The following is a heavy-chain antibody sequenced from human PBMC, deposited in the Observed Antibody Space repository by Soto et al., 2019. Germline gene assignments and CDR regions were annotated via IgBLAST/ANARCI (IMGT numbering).Heavy chain of an antibody. CDR2: IWDDGTNK. CDR1: GFSFSTYG. Sequence: QVQLVESGGGVVQPGRSLRLSCAASGFSFSTYGMHWVRQAPGKGLEWVAVIWDDGTNKYYADSVKGRFTIFKDNSKNTLYLQMNSLRAEYTAVYYCVRDLREDGCSSSSCFYFDYWGQGTLVTVSS. V-gene: IGHV3-33*01. CDR3: VRDLREDGCSSSSCFYFDY. J-gene: IGHJ4*02. D-gene: IGHD2-2*01.